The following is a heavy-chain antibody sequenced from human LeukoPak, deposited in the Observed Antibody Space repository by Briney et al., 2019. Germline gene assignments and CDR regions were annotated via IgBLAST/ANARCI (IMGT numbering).Heavy chain of an antibody. CDR3: ARGRLAYYYGSGSYYGFDY. V-gene: IGHV1-24*01. CDR2: FDPEDGET. Sequence: GASVKVSFKVSGYTLTELSMHWVRRAPGKGLEWMGGFDPEDGETIYAQKFQGRVTMTEDTSTDTAYMELSSLRSEDTAVYYCARGRLAYYYGSGSYYGFDYWGQGTLVTVSS. J-gene: IGHJ4*02. D-gene: IGHD3-10*01. CDR1: GYTLTELS.